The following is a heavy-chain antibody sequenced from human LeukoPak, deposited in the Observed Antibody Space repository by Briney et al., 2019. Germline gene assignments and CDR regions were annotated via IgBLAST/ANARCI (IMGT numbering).Heavy chain of an antibody. V-gene: IGHV1-8*01. D-gene: IGHD6-13*01. CDR1: GYTFTSYD. J-gene: IGHJ6*02. CDR3: ASSSAAGALLYYYGMDV. Sequence: ASVKVSCTASGYTFTSYDINWVRQATGQGLEWMGWMNPNSGNTGYAQKFQGRVTMTRNTSISTAYMELSSLRSEDTAVYYCASSSAAGALLYYYGMDVWGQGTTVTVSS. CDR2: MNPNSGNT.